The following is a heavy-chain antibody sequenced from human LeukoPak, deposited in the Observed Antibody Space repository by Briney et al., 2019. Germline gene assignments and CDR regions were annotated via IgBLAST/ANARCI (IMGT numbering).Heavy chain of an antibody. D-gene: IGHD3-22*01. V-gene: IGHV1-2*02. Sequence: ASVKVSCKASGYSFSAYYIQWVRQAPGQGLEWMGWINPGTGGAKFAQKFQGRVTMTRDTSISTAYMELSRLRSDDTAVYYCARDDYYDSSGYYKFWGQGTLVTVSS. J-gene: IGHJ4*02. CDR3: ARDDYYDSSGYYKF. CDR1: GYSFSAYY. CDR2: INPGTGGA.